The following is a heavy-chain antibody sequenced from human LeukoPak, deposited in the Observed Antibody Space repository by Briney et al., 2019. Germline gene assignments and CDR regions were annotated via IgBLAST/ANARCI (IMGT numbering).Heavy chain of an antibody. CDR3: ARERERGYSGYDGDYYFDY. CDR2: IYYSGST. Sequence: SETLSLTCTVSGGSISSYYWSWIRQPPGKGLEWSGYIYYSGSTNYNPSLKSRVTISVDTSKNQFSLKLSSVTAADTAVYYCARERERGYSGYDGDYYFDYWGQGTLVTVSS. V-gene: IGHV4-59*01. D-gene: IGHD5-12*01. J-gene: IGHJ4*02. CDR1: GGSISSYY.